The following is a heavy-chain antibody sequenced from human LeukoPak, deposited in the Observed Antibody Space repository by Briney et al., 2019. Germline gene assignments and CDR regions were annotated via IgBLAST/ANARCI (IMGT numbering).Heavy chain of an antibody. D-gene: IGHD3-10*01. CDR3: ARDLGYYGSGRNPWGMDV. Sequence: GGSLRLSCAASGFTFSSYAMHWVRQAPGKGLEWVAVISYDGSNKYYADSVKGRFTISRDNSKNTLYLQMNSLRAEDTAVYYCARDLGYYGSGRNPWGMDVWGQGTTVTVSS. J-gene: IGHJ6*02. V-gene: IGHV3-30*04. CDR2: ISYDGSNK. CDR1: GFTFSSYA.